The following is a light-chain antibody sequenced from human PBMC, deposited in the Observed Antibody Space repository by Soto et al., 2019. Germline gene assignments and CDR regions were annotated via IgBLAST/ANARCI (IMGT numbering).Light chain of an antibody. CDR3: SSYTSTNFVI. Sequence: QSALTQPASVSGSPGQSITISCTGSSGDIGDYKYVSWYKQHPGKAPKLMIYNVINRPSGVSNRFSASKSGNTSSLTISGLKAEDEADYYCSSYTSTNFVIFGGGTKVTVL. V-gene: IGLV2-14*01. CDR1: SGDIGDYKY. CDR2: NVI. J-gene: IGLJ2*01.